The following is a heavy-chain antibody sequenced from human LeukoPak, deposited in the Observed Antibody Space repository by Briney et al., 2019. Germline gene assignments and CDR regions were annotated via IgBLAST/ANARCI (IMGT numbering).Heavy chain of an antibody. V-gene: IGHV3-30*18. J-gene: IGHJ4*02. CDR3: AKVDQSGTTVLRRGSLDY. CDR2: ISYDGSNK. D-gene: IGHD1-7*01. Sequence: GGSLRLSCAASGFTFSSYGMHWVRQAPGKGLEWVAVISYDGSNKYYADSVKGRFTISRDNSKNTLYLQMNSLRAEDTAVYYCAKVDQSGTTVLRRGSLDYWGQGTLVTVSS. CDR1: GFTFSSYG.